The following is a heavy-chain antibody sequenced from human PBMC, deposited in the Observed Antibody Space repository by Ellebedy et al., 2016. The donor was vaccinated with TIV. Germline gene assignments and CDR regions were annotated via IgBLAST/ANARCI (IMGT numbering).Heavy chain of an antibody. CDR2: INQGGSVK. Sequence: GESLKISCAASRFSFSRYWMSWVRQAPGKGLEWVANINQGGSVKYYVDSVRGRFTISRDNAKNSLFLQMNSLRAEDTAVYYCATDGSYGDYRSPAHAFVFWGQGTMVSVAS. V-gene: IGHV3-7*01. D-gene: IGHD3-10*01. CDR1: RFSFSRYW. J-gene: IGHJ3*01. CDR3: ATDGSYGDYRSPAHAFVF.